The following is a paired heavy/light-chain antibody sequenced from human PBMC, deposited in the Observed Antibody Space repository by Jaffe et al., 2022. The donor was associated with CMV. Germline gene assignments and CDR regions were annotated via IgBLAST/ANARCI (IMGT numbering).Heavy chain of an antibody. CDR2: INYSGII. V-gene: IGHV4-34*01. CDR3: ARSENYDSRPLDV. Sequence: QVQLQQWGAGLLKPSETLSLTCAVNAESLRGYFWNWIRQSPGKGLEWIGRINYSGIINYNPSLKSRVTISRDTSNNQIFLKMTSVSAADTAIYFCARSENYDSRPLDVWGKGTTVTVSS. CDR1: AESLRGYF. D-gene: IGHD3-22*01. J-gene: IGHJ6*04.
Light chain of an antibody. CDR3: QHYDNSPPLFT. J-gene: IGKJ3*01. CDR2: SAS. Sequence: EIVLTQSPGTLSLSPGETATLSCRASQSVTSSFLAWYQQKPGQTPRLLIFSASRRATGVPDRFSGSGSGADFTLTISRLEAEDFAVYYCQHYDNSPPLFTFGPGTKVEIK. CDR1: QSVTSSF. V-gene: IGKV3-20*01.